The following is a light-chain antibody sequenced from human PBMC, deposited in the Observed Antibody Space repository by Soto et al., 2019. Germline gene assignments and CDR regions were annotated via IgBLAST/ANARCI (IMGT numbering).Light chain of an antibody. V-gene: IGKV3-20*01. CDR1: QSVSSSY. CDR3: QQYGSSPPIT. J-gene: IGKJ5*01. CDR2: GAY. Sequence: EIVLTQSPGTLSLSPGERATLSCRASQSVSSSYLAWYQQKPGQAPRLLIYGAYSRTTVIPDRFSGSGSGTDFTLTISRLEPEDFAVYYCQQYGSSPPITFGQGTRLEI.